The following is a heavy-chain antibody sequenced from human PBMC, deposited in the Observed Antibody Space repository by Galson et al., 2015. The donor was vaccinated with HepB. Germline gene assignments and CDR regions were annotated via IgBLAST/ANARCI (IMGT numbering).Heavy chain of an antibody. J-gene: IGHJ4*02. CDR3: ARDLRWGNSDY. Sequence: SLRLSCAASGFTLNTHAMAWVRQPPGKGPERVSALSGDSIIIHYADSVKGRFTISRDNSKNTLDLQMDSLGTEDTAIYFCARDLRWGNSDYWGQGTLVTVSS. V-gene: IGHV3-23*01. CDR2: LSGDSIII. D-gene: IGHD4-23*01. CDR1: GFTLNTHA.